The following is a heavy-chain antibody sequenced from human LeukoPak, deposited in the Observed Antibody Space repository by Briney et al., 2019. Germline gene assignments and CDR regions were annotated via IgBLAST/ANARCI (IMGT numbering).Heavy chain of an antibody. CDR2: IYPRDGST. CDR3: ARDQGGFDY. J-gene: IGHJ4*02. V-gene: IGHV1-46*01. CDR1: GYTFTNNY. Sequence: ASVKVSCKASGYTFTNNYLHWVRQAPGQGLEWMGMIYPRDGSTSYAQNFQGRVTVTRDTSTTTVHMELRGLRSEDTAVYYCARDQGGFDYWGQGTVVTVSS.